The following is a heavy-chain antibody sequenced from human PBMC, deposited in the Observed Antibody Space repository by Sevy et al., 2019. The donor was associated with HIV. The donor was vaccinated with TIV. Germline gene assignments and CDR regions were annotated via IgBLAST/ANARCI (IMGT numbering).Heavy chain of an antibody. J-gene: IGHJ5*02. Sequence: SETLSLTCIVSGDSISTYYWSWIRQSAGRGLEWIGHIQTSGHTNYNPSLKSRVTMSVDTSKNQFSLKLSSVTAADTAVYYCARGLGRGGSGSYFDPWGQGTLVTVSS. CDR2: IQTSGHT. CDR3: ARGLGRGGSGSYFDP. CDR1: GDSISTYY. D-gene: IGHD3-10*01. V-gene: IGHV4-4*07.